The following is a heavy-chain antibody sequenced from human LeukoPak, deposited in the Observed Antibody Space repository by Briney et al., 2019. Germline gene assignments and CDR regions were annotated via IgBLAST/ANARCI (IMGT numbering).Heavy chain of an antibody. J-gene: IGHJ4*02. D-gene: IGHD1-26*01. V-gene: IGHV3-21*01. CDR3: TRGSERTSGVSDY. CDR1: GFIFSRCG. CDR2: ISGTSTHI. Sequence: GGSLRLSCAASGFIFSRCGVNWVRQAPGKGLEWVSSISGTSTHIYYADSVKGRFTISRDNAQNSVYLQMNSLRAEDTAVYYCTRGSERTSGVSDYWGQGTLVTVSS.